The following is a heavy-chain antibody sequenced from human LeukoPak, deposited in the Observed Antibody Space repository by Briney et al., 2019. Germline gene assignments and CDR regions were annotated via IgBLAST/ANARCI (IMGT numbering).Heavy chain of an antibody. Sequence: GGSLRLSCAASGFTFSDYYMSWIRQAPGKGLEWVSYISSSGSTIYYADSVKGRFTISRDNAKNSLYLQMNSLRDEDTAVYYCARASFQRWLQLGGDWGQGALVTVSS. V-gene: IGHV3-11*04. D-gene: IGHD5-24*01. CDR2: ISSSGSTI. CDR1: GFTFSDYY. CDR3: ARASFQRWLQLGGD. J-gene: IGHJ4*02.